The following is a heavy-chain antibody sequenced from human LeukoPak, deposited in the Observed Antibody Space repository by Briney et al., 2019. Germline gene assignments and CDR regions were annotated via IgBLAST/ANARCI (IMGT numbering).Heavy chain of an antibody. D-gene: IGHD5-24*01. CDR3: AKVQEMATILPPFHY. CDR1: GFTFSNYA. V-gene: IGHV3-23*01. CDR2: ISGSGGTI. Sequence: PGGSLRLSCAASGFTFSNYAMSWVRQPPGKGLQWVSAISGSGGTIYYADSVRGRFTISRDNSKNTLYLQMNSLRAEDTAVYYCAKVQEMATILPPFHYWGQGTLVTVSS. J-gene: IGHJ4*02.